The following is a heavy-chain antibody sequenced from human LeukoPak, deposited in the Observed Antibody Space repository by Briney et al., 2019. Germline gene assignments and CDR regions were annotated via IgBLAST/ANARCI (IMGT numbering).Heavy chain of an antibody. Sequence: SETLSLTCAVSGGSISSGGYSWSWIRQPPGKGLEWIGYIYHSGSTYYNPSLKSRVTISVDTSKNQFSLKLSSVTAADTAVYYCARDRSIAARLNWFDPWGQGTLVTVSS. V-gene: IGHV4-30-2*01. CDR1: GGSISSGGYS. J-gene: IGHJ5*02. CDR3: ARDRSIAARLNWFDP. D-gene: IGHD6-6*01. CDR2: IYHSGST.